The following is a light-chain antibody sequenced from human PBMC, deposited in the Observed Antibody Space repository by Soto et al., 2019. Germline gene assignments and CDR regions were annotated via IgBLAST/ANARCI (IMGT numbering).Light chain of an antibody. V-gene: IGKV3-20*01. J-gene: IGKJ2*01. CDR1: QSVSSST. CDR3: QQYGGSTMFT. CDR2: GAS. Sequence: EIVLTQSPGTLSLSPGERATLSCRASQSVSSSTLAWYCQKPGQAPRLLIYGASNRATGIPDSFSGSGSGTDFTLTISRVEPEDLAVYYCQQYGGSTMFTFGQGTKLEI.